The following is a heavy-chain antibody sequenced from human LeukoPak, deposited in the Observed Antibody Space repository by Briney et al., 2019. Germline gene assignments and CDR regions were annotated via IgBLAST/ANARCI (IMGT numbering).Heavy chain of an antibody. CDR3: ARTKPDNSEIYN. CDR1: GYTFTDYY. J-gene: IGHJ4*02. V-gene: IGHV1-8*03. Sequence: GASVKVSCKASGYTFTDYYIHWVRQAPGQGLEWMGWMNPNSGNTGYAQKFQGRLTITRNASISTAYMELSSLRSDDTAVYYCARTKPDNSEIYNWGQGTLVTVSS. D-gene: IGHD3-22*01. CDR2: MNPNSGNT.